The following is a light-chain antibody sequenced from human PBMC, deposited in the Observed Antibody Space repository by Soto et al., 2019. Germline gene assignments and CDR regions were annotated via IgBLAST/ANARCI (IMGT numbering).Light chain of an antibody. CDR3: QKYNSAPWT. CDR2: GAS. CDR1: QGISTY. J-gene: IGKJ1*01. V-gene: IGKV1-27*01. Sequence: DIKMTHSPSSLSASIGDRVTITCRASQGISTYLAWYQQKPGKVPYLLIYGASSLQSGVPSRLSGSGSGTDFSLTISRLQAEDVATYYCQKYNSAPWTFGQGTKVEIK.